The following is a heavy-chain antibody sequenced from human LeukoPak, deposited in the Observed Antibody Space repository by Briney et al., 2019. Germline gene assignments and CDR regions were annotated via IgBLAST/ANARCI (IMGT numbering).Heavy chain of an antibody. CDR1: GGSFSGYY. Sequence: NPSETLSLTCAVYGGSFSGYYWSWIRQPPGKGLEWIGEINHSGSTYYNPSLKSRVTISVDRSKNQFSLKLSSVTAADTAVYYCARSPIYGRGYFDLWGRGTLVTVSS. D-gene: IGHD4-17*01. CDR3: ARSPIYGRGYFDL. CDR2: INHSGST. V-gene: IGHV4-34*01. J-gene: IGHJ2*01.